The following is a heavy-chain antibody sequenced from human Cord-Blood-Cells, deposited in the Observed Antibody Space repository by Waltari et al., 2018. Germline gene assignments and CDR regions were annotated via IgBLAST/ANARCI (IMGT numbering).Heavy chain of an antibody. V-gene: IGHV1-18*01. D-gene: IGHD5-12*01. CDR2: ISAYNGNT. Sequence: QGLEWMGWISAYNGNTNDAQKLQGRVTMTTDTSTSTAYMELRSLRSDDTAVYYCARDEGGYDYYFDYWGQGTLVTVSS. CDR3: ARDEGGYDYYFDY. J-gene: IGHJ4*02.